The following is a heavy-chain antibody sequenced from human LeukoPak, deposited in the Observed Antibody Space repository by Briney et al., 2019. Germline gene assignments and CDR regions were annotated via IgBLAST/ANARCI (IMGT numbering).Heavy chain of an antibody. V-gene: IGHV5-51*01. J-gene: IGHJ4*02. CDR1: GYRFSTYW. Sequence: GESLKISCKTSGYRFSTYWIGWVRQMPGKGLEWMGIVYPEDSDTKYNPSFEGQVIIPADTSINTAYLQWTSLQATDSAMYYCARHNIGRLDNWGQGTLVTVSS. D-gene: IGHD3-16*01. CDR3: ARHNIGRLDN. CDR2: VYPEDSDT.